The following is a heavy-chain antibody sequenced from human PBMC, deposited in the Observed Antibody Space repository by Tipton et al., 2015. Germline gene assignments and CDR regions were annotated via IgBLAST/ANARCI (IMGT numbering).Heavy chain of an antibody. V-gene: IGHV4-59*02. CDR3: ARDRDVGATNYFDP. Sequence: TLSLTCNVSGDAVSSHYWSWIRQSPGKGLEWIGNIYYSGSTKYNPSLKSRVTISVDTSKNQFSLKMRSVTSADTAVYYCARDRDVGATNYFDPWGQGTLVTVSS. J-gene: IGHJ5*02. CDR2: IYYSGST. D-gene: IGHD1-26*01. CDR1: GDAVSSHY.